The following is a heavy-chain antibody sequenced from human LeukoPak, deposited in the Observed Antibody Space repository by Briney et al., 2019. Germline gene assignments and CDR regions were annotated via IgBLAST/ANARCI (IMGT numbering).Heavy chain of an antibody. Sequence: PEASVKVSCKASGYTFTSYGISWVRQAPGQGLEWMGWISAYNGNTNYAQKLQGRVTMTTDTSTSTAYMELRSLRSDDTAVYYCARDRHKYNYDGSGYPPYWGQGTLVTVSS. CDR2: ISAYNGNT. V-gene: IGHV1-18*01. J-gene: IGHJ4*02. CDR3: ARDRHKYNYDGSGYPPY. CDR1: GYTFTSYG. D-gene: IGHD3-22*01.